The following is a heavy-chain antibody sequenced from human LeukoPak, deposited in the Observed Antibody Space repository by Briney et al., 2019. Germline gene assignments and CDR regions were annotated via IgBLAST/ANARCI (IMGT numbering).Heavy chain of an antibody. CDR3: ARAGGTSWADY. V-gene: IGHV3-7*01. D-gene: IGHD6-13*01. J-gene: IGHJ4*02. Sequence: GGSLRLSCEASGFTFRDYRMTWVRPAPGKGREWVANVKQDGTEKFYVDSVKGRFTISRDNGTNSLYLQMNSLRVEDTAIYYCARAGGTSWADYWGQGTLVTVSS. CDR2: VKQDGTEK. CDR1: GFTFRDYR.